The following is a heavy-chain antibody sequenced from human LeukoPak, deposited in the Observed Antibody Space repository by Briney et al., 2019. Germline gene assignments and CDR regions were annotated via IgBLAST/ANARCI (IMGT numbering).Heavy chain of an antibody. CDR1: GFTFDDYA. D-gene: IGHD3-10*01. V-gene: IGHV3-9*01. CDR2: ISWNSGTI. J-gene: IGHJ5*02. CDR3: AKDLRGSGSGWLDP. Sequence: GRSLRLSCAASGFTFDDYAMHWVRQAPGKGLEWVSGISWNSGTIGYADSVKGRFTISRDNSNNTLYLQMNSLRDEDTAVYYCAKDLRGSGSGWLDPWGQGTLITVSS.